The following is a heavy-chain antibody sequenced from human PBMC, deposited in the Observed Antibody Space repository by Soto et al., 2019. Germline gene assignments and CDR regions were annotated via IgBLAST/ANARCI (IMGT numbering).Heavy chain of an antibody. CDR1: GYTFTSYD. CDR2: MNPNSGNT. D-gene: IGHD3-10*01. J-gene: IGHJ6*02. CDR3: ARLHFQSRGYYTCLDV. V-gene: IGHV1-8*01. Sequence: ASVKVSCKASGYTFTSYDINWVRQATGQGLEWMGWMNPNSGNTNYAQKFQGRVTMTRNTSISTAYMELSSLRSDDTAVYYCARLHFQSRGYYTCLDVWGQGTPVTVSS.